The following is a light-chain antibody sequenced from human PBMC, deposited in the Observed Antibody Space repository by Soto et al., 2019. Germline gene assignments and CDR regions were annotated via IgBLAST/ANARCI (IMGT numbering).Light chain of an antibody. CDR3: QQRSNWPLT. J-gene: IGKJ4*01. CDR2: DAS. CDR1: QSVRSN. V-gene: IGKV3-11*01. Sequence: EIVMTQSPATLSVSAGERATLSCRARQSVRSNLAWYQQKPGQAPRLLIYDASTRATGIPARFSGSGSGTDFTLTISSLEPEDFAVYYCQQRSNWPLTFGGGTKVDIK.